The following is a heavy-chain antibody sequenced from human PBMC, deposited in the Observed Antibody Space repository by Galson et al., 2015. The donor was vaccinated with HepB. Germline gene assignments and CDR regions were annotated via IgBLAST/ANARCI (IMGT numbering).Heavy chain of an antibody. CDR3: ARGPRTPRDGMDV. D-gene: IGHD1-14*01. V-gene: IGHV3-23*01. J-gene: IGHJ6*02. CDR2: ISGSGGST. CDR1: GFTFSSYA. Sequence: SLRLSCAASGFTFSSYAMSWVRQAPGKGLEWVSAISGSGGSTYYADSVKGRFTISRDNSKNTLYLQMNSLRAEDTAVYYCARGPRTPRDGMDVWGQGTTVTVSS.